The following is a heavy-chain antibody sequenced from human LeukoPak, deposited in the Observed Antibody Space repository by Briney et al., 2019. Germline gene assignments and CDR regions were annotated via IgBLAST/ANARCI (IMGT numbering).Heavy chain of an antibody. J-gene: IGHJ4*02. D-gene: IGHD1-26*01. V-gene: IGHV4-59*08. CDR3: ARHESAVGALFY. CDR1: GSSISRYY. CDR2: IYSAGST. Sequence: PSETLSLTCTVSGSSISRYYWSWIRQPPGKGLEWIGYIYSAGSTNSNPSLKSRITISVDTSRNEFSLRLTSVTAADTAVYYCARHESAVGALFYWGQGSLVTVSS.